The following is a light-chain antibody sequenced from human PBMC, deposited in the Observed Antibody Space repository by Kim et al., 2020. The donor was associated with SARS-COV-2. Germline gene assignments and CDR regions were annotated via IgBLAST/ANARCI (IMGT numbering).Light chain of an antibody. CDR3: QQYNNWPLT. V-gene: IGKV3-15*01. CDR1: QSVDSN. Sequence: VSPGERVTLSCRASQSVDSNLAWYQQKRGQPPRLLINLASIRVTGIPARFSGSGSGTDFTLTISSLQSEDFAVYYCQQYNNWPLTFGGGTKVEIK. CDR2: LAS. J-gene: IGKJ4*01.